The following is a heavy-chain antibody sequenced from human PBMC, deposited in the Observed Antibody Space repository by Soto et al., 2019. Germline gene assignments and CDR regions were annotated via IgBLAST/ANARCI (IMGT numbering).Heavy chain of an antibody. Sequence: GGSLRLSCAASGFTFSSYAMHWVRQAPGKGLEWVAVISYDGSNKYYADSVKGRFTISRDNSKNTLYLQMNSLRAEDTAVYYCARDRVVTLSNWFDPWGQGTLVTVSS. CDR2: ISYDGSNK. D-gene: IGHD2-21*02. V-gene: IGHV3-30-3*01. CDR3: ARDRVVTLSNWFDP. CDR1: GFTFSSYA. J-gene: IGHJ5*02.